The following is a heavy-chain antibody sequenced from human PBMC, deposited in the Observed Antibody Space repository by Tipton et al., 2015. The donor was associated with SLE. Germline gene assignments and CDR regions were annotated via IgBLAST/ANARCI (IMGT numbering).Heavy chain of an antibody. CDR2: IKAKTDGETT. Sequence: GSLRLSCAASGFTFSNARLSWVRQAPGKGLEWVGRIKAKTDGETTHYAAPVKGRFIISRDDSKKTLFLQLNSLKTEDTAVYYCARINRHNPWSNYHPTDAFDIWGQGTMVTVSS. D-gene: IGHD3-10*01. CDR1: GFTFSNAR. J-gene: IGHJ3*02. V-gene: IGHV3-15*06. CDR3: ARINRHNPWSNYHPTDAFDI.